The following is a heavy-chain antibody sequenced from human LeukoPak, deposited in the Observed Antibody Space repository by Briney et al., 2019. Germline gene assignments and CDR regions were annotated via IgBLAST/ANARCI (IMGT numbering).Heavy chain of an antibody. Sequence: PSETLSLTCTVSGGSISSYYWSWIRQPPGKGLEWIGYIYTSGSTNYNPSLKSRVTISVDTSKNQFPLKLSSVTAADTAVYYCARHYYGGYYYFDYWGQGTLVTVSS. CDR2: IYTSGST. J-gene: IGHJ4*02. D-gene: IGHD3-22*01. CDR3: ARHYYGGYYYFDY. CDR1: GGSISSYY. V-gene: IGHV4-4*09.